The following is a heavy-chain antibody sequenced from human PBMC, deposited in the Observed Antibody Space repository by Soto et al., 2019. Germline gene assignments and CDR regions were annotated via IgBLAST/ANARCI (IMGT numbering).Heavy chain of an antibody. CDR1: GGSISSGGYS. J-gene: IGHJ4*02. CDR3: ARDGSGSYYYYFDY. V-gene: IGHV4-30-2*01. CDR2: IYHSGST. Sequence: TLSLTCAVSGGSISSGGYSWSWIRQPPGKGLEWIGYIYHSGSTYYNPSLKSRVTISVDRSKNQFSLKLSSVTAADTAVYYCARDGSGSYYYYFDYWGQGTLVTVSS. D-gene: IGHD3-10*01.